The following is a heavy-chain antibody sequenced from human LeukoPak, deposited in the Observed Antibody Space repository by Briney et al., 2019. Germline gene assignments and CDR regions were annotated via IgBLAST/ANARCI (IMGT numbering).Heavy chain of an antibody. Sequence: SETLSLTCTVSGGSISSYYWSWLRQPPGKGLEWVGYIYYSGRTNYNPSLKSRVTISVDTSKNQFSLKLSAVSAADTSVYYCARLGLTMNYDYVWGGYRYNTWFDPWGQGTLVTVSS. J-gene: IGHJ5*02. V-gene: IGHV4-59*08. CDR1: GGSISSYY. D-gene: IGHD3-16*02. CDR2: IYYSGRT. CDR3: ARLGLTMNYDYVWGGYRYNTWFDP.